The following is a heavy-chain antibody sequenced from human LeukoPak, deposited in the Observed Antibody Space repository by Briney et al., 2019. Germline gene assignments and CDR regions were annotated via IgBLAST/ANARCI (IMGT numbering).Heavy chain of an antibody. J-gene: IGHJ6*02. CDR2: IYSNGNT. CDR3: ARRPYYYGMDV. D-gene: IGHD3-16*01. Sequence: GGSLRLSCAASGITVSSNHMNWVRQAPGKGLEWVSVIYSNGNTYYADSVKGRFTVSRDNSKNTLYLQMNSLRAEDTAVYYCARRPYYYGMDVWGQGTTVTVSS. V-gene: IGHV3-66*04. CDR1: GITVSSNH.